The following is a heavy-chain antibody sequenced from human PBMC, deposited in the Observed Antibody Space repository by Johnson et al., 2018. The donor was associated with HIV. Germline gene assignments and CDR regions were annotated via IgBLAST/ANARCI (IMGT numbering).Heavy chain of an antibody. J-gene: IGHJ3*02. CDR1: GFTFSSYA. CDR3: ARDLGYNLWSGYRDDAFDI. D-gene: IGHD3-3*01. CDR2: ISYDGSNK. V-gene: IGHV3-30-3*01. Sequence: QVQVVESGGGLVQPGGSLRLSCAASGFTFSSYAMHWVRQAPGKGLEWVAVISYDGSNKYYADSVTGRFTISRDNSKNTLYLQMNSLRAEDTAVYYCARDLGYNLWSGYRDDAFDIWGQGTMVTVSS.